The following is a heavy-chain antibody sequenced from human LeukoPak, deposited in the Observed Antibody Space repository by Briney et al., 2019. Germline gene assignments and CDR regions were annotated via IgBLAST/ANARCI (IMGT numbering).Heavy chain of an antibody. CDR3: ARVGYDSSGNPGFDY. V-gene: IGHV1-69*06. CDR1: GGTFSSYA. CDR2: IIPIFGTA. D-gene: IGHD3-22*01. J-gene: IGHJ4*02. Sequence: EASVKVSCKAFGGTFSSYAISWVRQAPGQGLEWMGGIIPIFGTANYAQKFQGRVTITAGKSTSTAYMELSSLRSEDTAVYYCARVGYDSSGNPGFDYWGQGTLVTVSS.